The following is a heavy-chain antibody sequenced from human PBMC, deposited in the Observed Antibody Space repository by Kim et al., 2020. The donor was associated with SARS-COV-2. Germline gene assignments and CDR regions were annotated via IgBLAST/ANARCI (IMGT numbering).Heavy chain of an antibody. CDR1: GYTFTSYA. CDR2: INTNTGNP. Sequence: ASVKVSCKASGYTFTSYAMNWVRQAPGQGLEWMGWINTNTGNPTYAQGFTGRFVYSLDTSVSTAYLQISSLKAEDTAVYYCARARSGYWGYYYYGMDVWGQGTTVTVSS. CDR3: ARARSGYWGYYYYGMDV. V-gene: IGHV7-4-1*02. D-gene: IGHD3-22*01. J-gene: IGHJ6*02.